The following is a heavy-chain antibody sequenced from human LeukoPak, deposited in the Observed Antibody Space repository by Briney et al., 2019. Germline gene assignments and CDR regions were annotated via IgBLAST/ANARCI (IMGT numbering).Heavy chain of an antibody. J-gene: IGHJ6*02. CDR1: GFTFDDYA. D-gene: IGHD6-13*01. CDR3: AKDREAAAGRRGDYYYGMDV. V-gene: IGHV3-9*01. Sequence: GGSLRLSCAASGFTFDDYAMHWVRQAPGKGLEWVSGISWNSGSIGYADSVKGRFTISRNNAKNSLYLQMNSLRAEDTALYYCAKDREAAAGRRGDYYYGMDVWGQGTTVTVSS. CDR2: ISWNSGSI.